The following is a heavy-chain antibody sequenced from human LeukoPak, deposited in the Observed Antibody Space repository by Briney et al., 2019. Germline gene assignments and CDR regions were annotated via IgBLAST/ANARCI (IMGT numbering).Heavy chain of an antibody. D-gene: IGHD3-10*01. J-gene: IGHJ4*02. CDR1: GFTFSSYS. V-gene: IGHV3-21*01. Sequence: GVAVRLSCAASGFTFSSYSMNWVRQAPGKGLEWVSSISSSRSYIYYADSVKGRFTISRDNAKNSLYLQMNSLRAEDTAVYYCARSGGIYYFFDYWGQGTLLPVAS. CDR2: ISSSRSYI. CDR3: ARSGGIYYFFDY.